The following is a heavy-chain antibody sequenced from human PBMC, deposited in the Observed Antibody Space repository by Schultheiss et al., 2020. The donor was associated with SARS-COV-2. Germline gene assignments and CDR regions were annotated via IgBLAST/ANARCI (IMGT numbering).Heavy chain of an antibody. CDR2: IYSGGST. CDR1: GFTVSSNY. Sequence: GGSLRLSCAASGFTVSSNYMSWVRQAPGKGLEWVSVIYSGGSTYYADSVKGRFTISRDNSKNTLYLQMNSLRAEDTAVYYCARDRGIAVAGIEDYWGQGTLVTVSS. J-gene: IGHJ4*02. V-gene: IGHV3-53*01. D-gene: IGHD6-19*01. CDR3: ARDRGIAVAGIEDY.